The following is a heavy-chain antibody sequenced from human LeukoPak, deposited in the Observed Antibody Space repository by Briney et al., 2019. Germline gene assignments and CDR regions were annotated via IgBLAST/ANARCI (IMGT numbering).Heavy chain of an antibody. CDR3: TRQADYNLLTGYHKGHLDY. V-gene: IGHV5-51*01. J-gene: IGHJ4*02. CDR2: IYPGDSDT. D-gene: IGHD3-9*01. Sequence: GESLTISCQGSGYSFTTYWLGRVRQMPGKGLEWMGIIYPGDSDTRYSPSFQGQVTISVDNTISTAYLHWSSLKASDTAIYYCTRQADYNLLTGYHKGHLDYWGPGTLVTVSS. CDR1: GYSFTTYW.